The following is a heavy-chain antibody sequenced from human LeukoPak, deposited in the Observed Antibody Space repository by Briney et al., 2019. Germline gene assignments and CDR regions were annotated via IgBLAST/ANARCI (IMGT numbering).Heavy chain of an antibody. CDR1: GFTFSSYS. V-gene: IGHV3-9*01. Sequence: GGSLRLSCAASGFTFSSYSMTWVRQAPGKGLEWVSGISWNSGSIGYADSVKGRFTISRDNAKNSLYLQMNSLKPEDTALYYCAKGLAYYDILTGYGYWGQGTLVTVSS. D-gene: IGHD3-9*01. J-gene: IGHJ4*02. CDR2: ISWNSGSI. CDR3: AKGLAYYDILTGYGY.